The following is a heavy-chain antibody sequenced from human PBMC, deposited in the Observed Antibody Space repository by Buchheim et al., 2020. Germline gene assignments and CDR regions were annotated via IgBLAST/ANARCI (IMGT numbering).Heavy chain of an antibody. CDR2: ISSSGSTI. J-gene: IGHJ4*02. D-gene: IGHD6-19*01. CDR3: ARLDVPVAGRFEGYFDF. Sequence: EVQLVESGEGLGQPGGSLRLSCTASGFTFSKYEMNWVRQAPGKGLEWISYISSSGSTIYYADSVNGRFTISRDDAKNSLYLQMNSLRAEDTAVYYCARLDVPVAGRFEGYFDFWGQGTL. V-gene: IGHV3-48*03. CDR1: GFTFSKYE.